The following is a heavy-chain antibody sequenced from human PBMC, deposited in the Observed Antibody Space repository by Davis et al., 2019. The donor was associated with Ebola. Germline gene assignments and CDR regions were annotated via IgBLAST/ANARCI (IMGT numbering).Heavy chain of an antibody. CDR2: ISSSSSTI. CDR3: ARDHYGDYLLWYDY. V-gene: IGHV3-48*01. D-gene: IGHD4-17*01. Sequence: GGSLRLSCAASGFTFSSYSMNWVRQAPGKGLEWVSYISSSSSTIYYADSVKGRFTISRDNAKNSLYLQMNSLRAEDTAVYYCARDHYGDYLLWYDYWGQGTLVTVSS. J-gene: IGHJ4*02. CDR1: GFTFSSYS.